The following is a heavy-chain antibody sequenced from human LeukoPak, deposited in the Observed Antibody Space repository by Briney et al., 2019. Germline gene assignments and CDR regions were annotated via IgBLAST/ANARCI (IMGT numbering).Heavy chain of an antibody. CDR1: GYTFTSYD. Sequence: ASVKVSCKASGYTFTSYDINWVRQATGQGLEYLGWISASDGTTNYAQKVQDRVTMTIDTSTSTAYLELRSLRSEDTAVYYCARCGAAVTTHFSHWGQGTLVTVSS. CDR3: ARCGAAVTTHFSH. J-gene: IGHJ4*02. D-gene: IGHD4-17*01. CDR2: ISASDGTT. V-gene: IGHV1-18*01.